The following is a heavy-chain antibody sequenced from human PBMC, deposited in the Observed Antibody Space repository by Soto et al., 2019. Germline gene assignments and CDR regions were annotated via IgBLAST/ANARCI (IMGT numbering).Heavy chain of an antibody. CDR1: GFPFSSYG. CDR2: ISYDGTNQ. V-gene: IGHV3-30*03. D-gene: IGHD2-15*01. Sequence: QVQLVESGGGVVQPGRSLILSCAASGFPFSSYGMHWVRQAPGKGLDWVALISYDGTNQYYADSVKGRFTVSRDNSKNTLYLHMSSLRAEDTAVYYCAGGQYYFDYCGQGTLVSVSS. CDR3: AGGQYYFDY. J-gene: IGHJ4*02.